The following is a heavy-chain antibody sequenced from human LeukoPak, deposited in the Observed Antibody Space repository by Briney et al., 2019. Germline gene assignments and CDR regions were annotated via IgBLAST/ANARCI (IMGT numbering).Heavy chain of an antibody. V-gene: IGHV3-7*01. J-gene: IGHJ3*02. Sequence: GGSLRLSCAASGFTFSSYWMSWVRQAPGKGLEWVANIKQDGSEKYYVDSVKGRFTISRDNAKNSLYLQMNSLRAEDTAVYYCARDPTKKHGPAGGHIWGQGTMVTVSS. CDR1: GFTFSSYW. CDR2: IKQDGSEK. D-gene: IGHD3-10*01. CDR3: ARDPTKKHGPAGGHI.